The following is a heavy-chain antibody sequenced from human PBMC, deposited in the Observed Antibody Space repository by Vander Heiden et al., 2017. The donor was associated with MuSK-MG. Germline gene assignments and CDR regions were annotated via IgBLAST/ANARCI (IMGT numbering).Heavy chain of an antibody. D-gene: IGHD2-21*02. J-gene: IGHJ2*01. CDR1: GYTFTGYY. CDR2: INPNSGGT. V-gene: IGHV1-2*02. CDR3: ARAYCGGDCWRMRGYWYFDL. Sequence: QVQLVQSGAEVKKPGASVKVSCKASGYTFTGYYMHWVRQAPGQGLEWMGWINPNSGGTNYAQKFQGRVTMTRDTSISTAYMELSRLRSDDTAVYYCARAYCGGDCWRMRGYWYFDLWGRGTLVTVSS.